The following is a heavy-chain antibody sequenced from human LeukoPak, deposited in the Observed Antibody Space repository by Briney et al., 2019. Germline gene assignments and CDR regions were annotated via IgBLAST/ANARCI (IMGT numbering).Heavy chain of an antibody. Sequence: SQTLSLTCTVSGGSVGSDNSYWNWIRQPAGKGLEWIGRIYADGSSTYNPSLKSRVTILVDASKNQFSLRLSSMTAADTAVYYCARGYYYRTWGLGTLVTVSS. CDR3: ARGYYYRT. V-gene: IGHV4-61*02. CDR2: IYADGSS. J-gene: IGHJ4*02. D-gene: IGHD3-10*01. CDR1: GGSVGSDNSY.